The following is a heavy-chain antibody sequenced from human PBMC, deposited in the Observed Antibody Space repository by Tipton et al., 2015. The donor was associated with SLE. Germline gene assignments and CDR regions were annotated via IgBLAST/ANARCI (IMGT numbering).Heavy chain of an antibody. CDR2: IFYSGST. CDR1: GGSITSYH. V-gene: IGHV4-59*08. J-gene: IGHJ2*01. CDR3: ARQAPNWGPTDWYFDV. D-gene: IGHD7-27*01. Sequence: TLSLTCTVSGGSITSYHWGWIRQVPEKGLEWIGYIFYSGSTDYSPSPKSRVTMSMDMSKNQFFLKLTSVTAADTAVYFCARQAPNWGPTDWYFDVWGRGTLVTVSS.